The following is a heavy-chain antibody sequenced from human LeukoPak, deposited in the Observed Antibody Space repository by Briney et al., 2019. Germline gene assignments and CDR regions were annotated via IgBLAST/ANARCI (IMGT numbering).Heavy chain of an antibody. V-gene: IGHV3-23*01. Sequence: PGGSLRLSCAASGFTFSSYAMSWVRQAPGKGLEWVSDISGSGGSTYYADSVKGRFTISRDNSKNTLYLQMNSLRAEDTAVYYCAKDLIPYCGGDCYPYYFDYWGQGTLVTVSS. CDR2: ISGSGGST. CDR1: GFTFSSYA. D-gene: IGHD2-21*02. J-gene: IGHJ4*02. CDR3: AKDLIPYCGGDCYPYYFDY.